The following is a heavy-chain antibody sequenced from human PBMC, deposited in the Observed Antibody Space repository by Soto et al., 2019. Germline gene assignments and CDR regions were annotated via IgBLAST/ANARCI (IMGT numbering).Heavy chain of an antibody. CDR2: ISYDGRQE. D-gene: IGHD1-26*01. Sequence: QVHLVESGGGVVQPGRSLRLSCAASGFTFSRHGMHWVRQAPGKGLKWVAVISYDGRQEYYDDSVKGRLTISRDNSKNHLHFQMHNLRSQYKAVYYCATLKMLDAIFGSLDYWGQGTLVTVSS. CDR3: ATLKMLDAIFGSLDY. CDR1: GFTFSRHG. V-gene: IGHV3-30*03. J-gene: IGHJ4*02.